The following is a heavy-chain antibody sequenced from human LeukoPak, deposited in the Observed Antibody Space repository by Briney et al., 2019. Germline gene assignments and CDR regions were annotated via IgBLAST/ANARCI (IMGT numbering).Heavy chain of an antibody. CDR2: IFYSGSA. V-gene: IGHV4-31*03. D-gene: IGHD2/OR15-2a*01. J-gene: IGHJ4*02. CDR1: VGSIYGVDYY. Sequence: TLSLPCTVSVGSIYGVDYYWNWIRQHPEKSLEWIGYIFYSGSAYYNASLKSRFTISIDTSKNPLSLKLSSVTAADTAVYYCARGSTLIRGFDYWGQGTLVTVSS. CDR3: ARGSTLIRGFDY.